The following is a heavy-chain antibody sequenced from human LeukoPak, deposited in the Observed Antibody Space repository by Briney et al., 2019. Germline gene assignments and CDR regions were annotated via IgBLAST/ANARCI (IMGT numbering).Heavy chain of an antibody. J-gene: IGHJ5*01. V-gene: IGHV3-30*02. Sequence: GGSLRLSCAASGFSFSGYGMHWVRQAPGEGLQWVAFIRYHGINKYYADSVKGRFTISRDNSKNTLFLDMNSLSVEDTGVYYCAKFHKIWDSGDHNYFDSWGQGTLVTVSS. CDR1: GFSFSGYG. CDR2: IRYHGINK. CDR3: AKFHKIWDSGDHNYFDS. D-gene: IGHD2-21*01.